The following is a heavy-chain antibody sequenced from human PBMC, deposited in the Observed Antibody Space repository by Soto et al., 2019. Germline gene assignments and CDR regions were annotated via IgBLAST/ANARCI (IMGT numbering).Heavy chain of an antibody. CDR1: GFTFSDYY. CDR2: ISSSGSTI. J-gene: IGHJ6*02. Sequence: LRLSCAASGFTFSDYYMSWIRQAPGKGLEWVSYISSSGSTIYYADSVKGRFTISRDNAKNSLYLQMNSLRAEDTAVYYCARESSGSYLPYYYYGMDVWGQGTTVTVSS. V-gene: IGHV3-11*01. D-gene: IGHD1-26*01. CDR3: ARESSGSYLPYYYYGMDV.